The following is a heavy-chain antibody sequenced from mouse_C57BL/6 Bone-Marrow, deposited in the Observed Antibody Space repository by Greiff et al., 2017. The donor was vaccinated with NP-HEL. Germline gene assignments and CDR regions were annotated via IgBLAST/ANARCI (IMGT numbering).Heavy chain of an antibody. CDR1: GFTFSDYG. CDR2: ISSGSSTI. D-gene: IGHD2-3*01. Sequence: DVHLVESGGGLVKPGGSLKLSCAASGFTFSDYGMHWVRQAPEKGLEWVAYISSGSSTIYYADTVKGRFTISRDNAKNTLFLQMTSLRSQDTAMYYCARLDGYTWFAYWGQGTLVTVSA. V-gene: IGHV5-17*01. J-gene: IGHJ3*01. CDR3: ARLDGYTWFAY.